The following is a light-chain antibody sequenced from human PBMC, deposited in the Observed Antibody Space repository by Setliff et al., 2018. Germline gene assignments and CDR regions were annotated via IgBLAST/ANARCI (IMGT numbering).Light chain of an antibody. J-gene: IGLJ1*01. CDR1: SSDVGSYDL. Sequence: QSALAQPASVSGSPGQSITISCSGTSSDVGSYDLVSWYQQHPGKAPKLIIYNVSGRPSGVSHRFSGSKSDNTASLTISGLQAEDEADYYCNAYTSRSTDVFGSGTKATVL. CDR3: NAYTSRSTDV. V-gene: IGLV2-14*03. CDR2: NVS.